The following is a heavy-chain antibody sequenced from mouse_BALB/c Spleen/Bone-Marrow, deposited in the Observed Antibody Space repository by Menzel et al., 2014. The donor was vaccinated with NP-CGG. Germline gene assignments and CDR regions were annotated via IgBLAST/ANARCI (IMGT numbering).Heavy chain of an antibody. CDR1: GFNIKDTY. D-gene: IGHD1-1*01. Sequence: VQLKESGAELVKPGASVKLSCTASGFNIKDTYMHWVKQRPEQGLEWIGRIDPANGNTKYDPKFQGKATITADTSSNTAYLQLSSLTSEDTAVYYCASYYYGSSVFAYWGQGTLVTVSA. CDR2: IDPANGNT. CDR3: ASYYYGSSVFAY. V-gene: IGHV14-3*02. J-gene: IGHJ3*01.